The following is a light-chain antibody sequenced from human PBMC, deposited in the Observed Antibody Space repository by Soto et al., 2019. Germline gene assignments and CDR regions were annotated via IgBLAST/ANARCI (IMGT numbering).Light chain of an antibody. CDR2: GAS. CDR1: QSVSSS. V-gene: IGKV3-15*01. CDR3: QHFHNWPPWT. J-gene: IGKJ1*01. Sequence: EVVMTQSPDTLSVSPGERATLSCRASQSVSSSLAWYQQKSGQAPRLLIYGASTRATGVPARFSGSGSGTEFTLTISSLQSEDVAVYYCQHFHNWPPWTFGKGTRVEIK.